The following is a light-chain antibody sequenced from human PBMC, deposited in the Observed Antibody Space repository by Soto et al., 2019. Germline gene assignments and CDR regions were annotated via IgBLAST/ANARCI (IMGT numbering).Light chain of an antibody. CDR1: SSDIGAYNY. J-gene: IGLJ1*01. V-gene: IGLV2-14*03. CDR3: NSYSSSSTYV. CDR2: DVS. Sequence: QSVLTQPASVSGSPGQSITISCTGTSSDIGAYNYVSWYQHHPGKAPKFIIYDVSNRPSGVSDRFSGSKSGNTASLTISRLQAEDEADYYCNSYSSSSTYVFGPGTKVTVL.